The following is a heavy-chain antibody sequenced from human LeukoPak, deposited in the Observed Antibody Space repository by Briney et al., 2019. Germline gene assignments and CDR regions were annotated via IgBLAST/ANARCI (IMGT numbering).Heavy chain of an antibody. CDR2: IYTSGST. CDR1: GGSISSYY. J-gene: IGHJ5*02. D-gene: IGHD5-12*01. CDR3: AGDIVDYSLLGWFDP. V-gene: IGHV4-4*07. Sequence: SETLSLTCTVSGGSISSYYWSWIRQPAGKGLEWIGRIYTSGSTNYNPSLKSRVTMSVDTSKNQFSLKLSSVTAADTAVYYCAGDIVDYSLLGWFDPWGQGTLVTVSS.